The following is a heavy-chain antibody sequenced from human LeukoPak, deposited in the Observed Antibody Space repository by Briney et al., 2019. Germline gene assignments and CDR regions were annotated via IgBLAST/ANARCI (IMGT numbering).Heavy chain of an antibody. CDR2: ISGSGGST. D-gene: IGHD3-10*01. V-gene: IGHV3-23*01. Sequence: GGSLRLSCAASGFTFSSYAMSWVRQAPGKGLEWVSAISGSGGSTYYADSVKGRFTISRDNSKNTLYLQMNSLRAKDTAVYYCAKDRGAPRVFDYWGQGTLVTVSS. J-gene: IGHJ4*02. CDR1: GFTFSSYA. CDR3: AKDRGAPRVFDY.